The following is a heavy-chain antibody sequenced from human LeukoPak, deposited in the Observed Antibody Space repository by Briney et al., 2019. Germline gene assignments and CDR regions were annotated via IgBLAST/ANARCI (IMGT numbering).Heavy chain of an antibody. J-gene: IGHJ5*02. CDR2: INHSGST. CDR3: ARRGIQLWLRRNWFDP. D-gene: IGHD5-18*01. CDR1: GGSFSGYY. V-gene: IGHV4-34*01. Sequence: AETLSLTCAVYGGSFSGYYWSWIRQPPGKGLEWIGEINHSGSTNYNPSLKSRVTISVDTSKNQFSLKLSSVTAADTAVYYCARRGIQLWLRRNWFDPWGQGTLVTVSS.